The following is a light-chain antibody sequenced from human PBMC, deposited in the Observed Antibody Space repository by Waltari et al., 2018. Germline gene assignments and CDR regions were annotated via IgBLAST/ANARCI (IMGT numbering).Light chain of an antibody. Sequence: EIVLTQSPGTLSLSPGERAIVSCRASQSVGRTLAWYQQKPGQAPRLLIYGASNRATRSPDRFIGSGSGTEFSLTISGLEPEDSAVYYCQHYLRLPVAFGQGTKVEIK. CDR3: QHYLRLPVA. V-gene: IGKV3-20*01. J-gene: IGKJ1*01. CDR1: QSVGRT. CDR2: GAS.